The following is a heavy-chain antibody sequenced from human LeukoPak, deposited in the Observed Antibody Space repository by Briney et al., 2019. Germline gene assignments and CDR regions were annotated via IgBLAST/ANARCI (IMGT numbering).Heavy chain of an antibody. CDR2: INHSGST. V-gene: IGHV4-34*01. D-gene: IGHD3-3*01. CDR3: ARGPGTIFGVVIIGMVWFDP. J-gene: IGHJ5*02. Sequence: SETLSLTCAVYGGSFSGYYWSWIRQPPGKGLEWIGEINHSGSTNCNPSLKSRVTISVDTSKNQFSLKLSSVTAADTAVYYCARGPGTIFGVVIIGMVWFDPWGQGTLVTVSS. CDR1: GGSFSGYY.